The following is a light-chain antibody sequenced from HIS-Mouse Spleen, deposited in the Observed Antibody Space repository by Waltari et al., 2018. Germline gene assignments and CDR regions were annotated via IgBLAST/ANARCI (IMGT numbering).Light chain of an antibody. CDR3: YSTDSSGNHRV. CDR2: EDS. V-gene: IGLV3-10*01. CDR1: ALPTKY. J-gene: IGLJ2*01. Sequence: SYELTQPPSVSVSPGHTARITCSVDALPTKYAYLYQQKSGQAPVLVIYEDSKRPSGIPERFSGSSSGTMATLTISGAQVEDEADYYCYSTDSSGNHRVFGGGTKLTVL.